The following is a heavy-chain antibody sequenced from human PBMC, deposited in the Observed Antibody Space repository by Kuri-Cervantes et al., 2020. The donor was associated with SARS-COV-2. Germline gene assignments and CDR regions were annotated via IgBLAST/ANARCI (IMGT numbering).Heavy chain of an antibody. CDR1: GGSISSSSYY. D-gene: IGHD2-2*01. V-gene: IGHV4-39*01. J-gene: IGHJ5*02. Sequence: GSLRLSCTVSGGSISSSSYYWGWIRQPPGKGLERIGSIYYSGSTYYNPSLKSRVTISVDTSKNQFSLKLRSVTAADTAVYYCARHVGCSSTSCDGYNWFDPWGQGTLVTVST. CDR2: IYYSGST. CDR3: ARHVGCSSTSCDGYNWFDP.